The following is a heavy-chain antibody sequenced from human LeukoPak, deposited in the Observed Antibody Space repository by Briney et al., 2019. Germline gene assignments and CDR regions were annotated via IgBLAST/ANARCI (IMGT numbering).Heavy chain of an antibody. CDR2: ISGSGGST. CDR1: GLTLSTYA. V-gene: IGHV3-23*01. D-gene: IGHD5-18*01. CDR3: AKDLEDTAMIRRPFDI. Sequence: GGSLRLSCVASGLTLSTYAMSWVRQAPGKGLEWVSGISGSGGSTPYADSVKGRFTISRDNSKNTLYLQMNSLRAEDTAVYYCAKDLEDTAMIRRPFDIWGQGTMVTVSS. J-gene: IGHJ3*02.